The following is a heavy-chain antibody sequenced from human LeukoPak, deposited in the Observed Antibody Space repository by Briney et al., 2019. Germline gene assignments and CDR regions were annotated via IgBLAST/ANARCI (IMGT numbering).Heavy chain of an antibody. D-gene: IGHD2-21*02. CDR1: GFTFSSYW. Sequence: GGSLRLSCAASGFTFSSYWMSWVRQAPGKGLEWVANIKQDGSEKYYVDSVKGRFTISRDSAKNLLDLQMNSLRAEDTAVYYCAREDGGGYYNWFDPWGQGTLVTVSS. V-gene: IGHV3-7*01. CDR2: IKQDGSEK. CDR3: AREDGGGYYNWFDP. J-gene: IGHJ5*02.